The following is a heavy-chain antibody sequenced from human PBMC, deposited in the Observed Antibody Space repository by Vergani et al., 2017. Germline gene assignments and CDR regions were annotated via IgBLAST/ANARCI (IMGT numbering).Heavy chain of an antibody. CDR1: GDSISSGSYY. CDR3: ARERVTMVRGVIIGYYGMDV. CDR2: IYTSGST. J-gene: IGHJ6*02. Sequence: QVQLQESGPGLVKPSQTLSLTCTVSGDSISSGSYYWSWIRQPAGKGLEWIGRIYTSGSTNYNPSLKSRVTISVDTSKNQFSLKLSSVTAADTAVYYCARERVTMVRGVIIGYYGMDVWGQGTTVTVSS. D-gene: IGHD3-10*01. V-gene: IGHV4-61*02.